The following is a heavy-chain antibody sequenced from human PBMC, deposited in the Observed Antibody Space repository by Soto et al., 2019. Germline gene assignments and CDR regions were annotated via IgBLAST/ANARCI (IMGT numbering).Heavy chain of an antibody. CDR2: INHSGST. CDR3: ARGPDYYWLDGPFSYYYYGMDV. Sequence: PSETLSLTCAVYGGSFSGYYWSWIRQPPGKGLEWIGEINHSGSTNYNPSLKSRVTISVDTSKNQFSLKLSSVTAADTAVYYCARGPDYYWLDGPFSYYYYGMDVWGQGTTVTVSS. J-gene: IGHJ6*02. V-gene: IGHV4-34*09. CDR1: GGSFSGYY. D-gene: IGHD2-8*01.